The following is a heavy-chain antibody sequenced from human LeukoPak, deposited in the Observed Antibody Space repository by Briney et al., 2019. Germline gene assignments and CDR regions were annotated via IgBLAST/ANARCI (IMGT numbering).Heavy chain of an antibody. CDR2: IKSNVDGGTA. CDR3: MSDPLRQGGVDY. CDR1: GLYFTDAW. V-gene: IGHV3-15*01. Sequence: AGGSLRLSRAVSGLYFTDAWMSWVRLAPGKGLEWVGRIKSNVDGGTADYMTPVKGRFTISRDDSKNTLYLQLNSLKTEDTAIYYCMSDPLRQGGVDYWGQGTLVTVSS. J-gene: IGHJ4*02. D-gene: IGHD3-16*01.